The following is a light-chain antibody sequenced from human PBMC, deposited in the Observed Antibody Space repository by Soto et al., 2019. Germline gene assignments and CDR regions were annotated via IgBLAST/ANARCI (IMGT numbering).Light chain of an antibody. V-gene: IGLV1-40*01. Sequence: QSVLTQPPSVSGAPGQRRTISCSGSTSNIGAGFDVHWYQQFPGAAPTLLIYSDTSRPSGVPSRFSASKSGTSASLTITGLRTEDEADYYCQSYDTGVSGSIFGGGTKLTVL. J-gene: IGLJ2*01. CDR3: QSYDTGVSGSI. CDR1: TSNIGAGFD. CDR2: SDT.